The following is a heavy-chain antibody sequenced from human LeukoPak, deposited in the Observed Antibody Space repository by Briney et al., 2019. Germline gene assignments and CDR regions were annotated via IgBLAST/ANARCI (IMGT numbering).Heavy chain of an antibody. CDR3: ARVHSLTSGWATGYFDY. J-gene: IGHJ4*02. D-gene: IGHD6-19*01. Sequence: GGSLKLSCAASGFTVSSNYMSWVRQAPGKGLEWVSVIYSGGSTYYADSVKGRFTVSRDNSKNTLYLQMNSLRAEDTAVYYCARVHSLTSGWATGYFDYWGQGTLVTVSS. CDR1: GFTVSSNY. V-gene: IGHV3-53*01. CDR2: IYSGGST.